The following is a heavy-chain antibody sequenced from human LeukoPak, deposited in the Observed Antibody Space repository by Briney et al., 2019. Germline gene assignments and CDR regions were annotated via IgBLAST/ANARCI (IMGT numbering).Heavy chain of an antibody. J-gene: IGHJ5*02. D-gene: IGHD3-22*01. V-gene: IGHV4-31*03. Sequence: PSQTLSLTCTVSGGSISSGGYYWSWIRQHPGKGLEWIGYIYYSGSTYYNPSLKSRVTISVDTSKNQFSLKLSSVTAADTAVYYCARGDYYDSSTGKNWFDPWGQGTLVTVSS. CDR3: ARGDYYDSSTGKNWFDP. CDR1: GGSISSGGYY. CDR2: IYYSGST.